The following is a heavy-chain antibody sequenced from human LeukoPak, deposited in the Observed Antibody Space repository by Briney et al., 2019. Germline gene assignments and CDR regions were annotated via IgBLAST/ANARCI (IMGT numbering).Heavy chain of an antibody. Sequence: ASVKVSCKASGYTFTGYYMHWVRQAPGQGLEWMGWINPNSGGTNYAQKFQGRVTMTRDTSISTAHMELSRLRSDDTAVYYCARYDYYYYYMDVWGKGTTVTVSS. CDR1: GYTFTGYY. V-gene: IGHV1-2*02. J-gene: IGHJ6*03. CDR2: INPNSGGT. CDR3: ARYDYYYYYMDV.